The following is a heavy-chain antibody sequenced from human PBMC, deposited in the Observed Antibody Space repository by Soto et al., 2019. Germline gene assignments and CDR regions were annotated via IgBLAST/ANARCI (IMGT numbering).Heavy chain of an antibody. CDR3: AGFYDNTAWPAF. D-gene: IGHD3-22*01. J-gene: IGHJ4*02. V-gene: IGHV3-33*08. CDR2: IWFDGSQQ. CDR1: GFSFRSYG. Sequence: QVQLVESGGGVVQPGRSLRLSCVASGFSFRSYGMPWVRQAPGKGLEGVAVIWFDGSQQKYVDSVQGRFTVSRDNSKETMFLEMNSLRVAETAGYYWAGFYDNTAWPAFWGQGTLVTVSS.